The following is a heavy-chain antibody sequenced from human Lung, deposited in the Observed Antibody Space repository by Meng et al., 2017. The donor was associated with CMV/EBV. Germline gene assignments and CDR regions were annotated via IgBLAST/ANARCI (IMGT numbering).Heavy chain of an antibody. CDR1: GYHFTSYD. D-gene: IGHD2-15*01. CDR2: MNPNSGNT. CDR3: ARGYCSGGSCPVFDP. V-gene: IGHV1-8*01. Sequence: AGVKKPGASVKVPCKASGYHFTSYDINWVRQATGQGLEWMGWMNPNSGNTGYAQKFQGRVTMTRNTSISTAYMELSSLRSEDTAVYYCARGYCSGGSCPVFDPWGQGTLVTVSS. J-gene: IGHJ5*02.